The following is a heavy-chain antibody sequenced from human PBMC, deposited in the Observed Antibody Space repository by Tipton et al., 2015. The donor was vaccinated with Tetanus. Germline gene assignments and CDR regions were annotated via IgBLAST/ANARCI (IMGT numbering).Heavy chain of an antibody. CDR1: GYTFTSYG. Sequence: QVQLVQSGAEVKKPGASVKVSCKASGYTFTSYGISWVRQAPGQGLEWMGWISAYNGNTNYAQKLQGRVTMTTDTSTSTAYMELSSLRSEDTAVYYCARDLRVVVAATPVSYYYGMDVWGQGTTVTVSS. V-gene: IGHV1-18*01. D-gene: IGHD2-15*01. CDR2: ISAYNGNT. J-gene: IGHJ6*02. CDR3: ARDLRVVVAATPVSYYYGMDV.